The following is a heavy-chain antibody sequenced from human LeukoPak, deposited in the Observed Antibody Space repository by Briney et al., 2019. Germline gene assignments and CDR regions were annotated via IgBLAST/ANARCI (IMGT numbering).Heavy chain of an antibody. CDR2: IYPGDSDT. CDR3: ATYYYDSSGYSFLDY. Sequence: GESLKISCKGSGYSFTSYWIGWVRQMPGKGLEWMGIIYPGDSDTRYSPSFQGQVTISADKSISTAYLQWSSLKASDTAMYYCATYYYDSSGYSFLDYWGQGTLVTVSP. CDR1: GYSFTSYW. D-gene: IGHD3-22*01. V-gene: IGHV5-51*01. J-gene: IGHJ4*02.